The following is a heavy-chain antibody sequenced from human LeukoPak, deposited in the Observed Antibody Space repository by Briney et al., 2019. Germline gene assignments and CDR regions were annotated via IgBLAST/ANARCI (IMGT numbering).Heavy chain of an antibody. J-gene: IGHJ4*02. D-gene: IGHD7-27*01. Sequence: ASVKVSFTASGYTFTSHDINWVRQATGQGLEWMGWMSPNSGDTGYAQKFQGRVTMTSDSSISTAYMELSSLRSEDTAIYYCVRTPPNWGFDYWGQGTLVTVSS. V-gene: IGHV1-8*01. CDR2: MSPNSGDT. CDR3: VRTPPNWGFDY. CDR1: GYTFTSHD.